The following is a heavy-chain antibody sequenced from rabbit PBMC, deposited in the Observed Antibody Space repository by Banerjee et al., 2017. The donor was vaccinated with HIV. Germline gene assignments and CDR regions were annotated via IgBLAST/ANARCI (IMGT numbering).Heavy chain of an antibody. Sequence: QSLEESGGDLVKPGASLTLTCTASGFSFSSSYYMCWVRQAPGKGLEWIACIYAGSSGSTYYASWAKGRFTISKTSSTTVTLQMTSLTAADTATYFCARSYTYGYAGYACNLWGPGTLVTV. V-gene: IGHV1S40*01. J-gene: IGHJ4*01. D-gene: IGHD6-1*01. CDR3: ARSYTYGYAGYACNL. CDR1: GFSFSSSYY. CDR2: IYAGSSGST.